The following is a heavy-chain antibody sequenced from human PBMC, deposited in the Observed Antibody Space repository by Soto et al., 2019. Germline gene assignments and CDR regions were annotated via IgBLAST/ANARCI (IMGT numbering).Heavy chain of an antibody. V-gene: IGHV3-15*05. CDR1: GFSFRTTW. D-gene: IGHD1-26*01. CDR2: IKSKSAGETT. J-gene: IGHJ4*02. Sequence: EVQLVESGGGLVKPGGSLRLSCAASGFSFRTTWMAWVRQAPGKGLEWVGRIKSKSAGETTDYADPVKGRFTISRDDSKDTLYLHMDSLETGDTAVYYCSTGSPFSGRVFDYWGQGTLVTVS. CDR3: STGSPFSGRVFDY.